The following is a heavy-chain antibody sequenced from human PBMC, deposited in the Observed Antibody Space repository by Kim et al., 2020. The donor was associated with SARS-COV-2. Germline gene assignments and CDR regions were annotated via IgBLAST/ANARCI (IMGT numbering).Heavy chain of an antibody. D-gene: IGHD3-10*01. CDR1: GFTFSSYS. CDR2: ISSSSSYI. CDR3: ARGWFGESHFDY. J-gene: IGHJ4*02. Sequence: VGSLRLSCAASGFTFSSYSMNWVRQAPGKGLEWVSSISSSSSYIYYADSVKGRFTISRDNAKNSLYLQMNSLRAEDTAVYYCARGWFGESHFDYWGQGTLVTVSS. V-gene: IGHV3-21*01.